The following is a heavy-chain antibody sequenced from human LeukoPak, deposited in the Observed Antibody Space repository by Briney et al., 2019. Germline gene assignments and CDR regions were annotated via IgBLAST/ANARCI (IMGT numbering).Heavy chain of an antibody. CDR3: ARNSRYSFDI. Sequence: GGSLRLSCAASGFTFSNYWMSWVRQAPRKGLEWVAHIKSDASETYYVDSVKGRFTISRDNAKNSLYLPMNSLRAEDTAVYYCARNSRYSFDIWGQGTMVTVSS. CDR2: IKSDASET. J-gene: IGHJ3*02. CDR1: GFTFSNYW. V-gene: IGHV3-7*04. D-gene: IGHD4-11*01.